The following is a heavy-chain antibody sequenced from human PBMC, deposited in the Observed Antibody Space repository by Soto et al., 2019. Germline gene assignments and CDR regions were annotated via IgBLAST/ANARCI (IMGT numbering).Heavy chain of an antibody. Sequence: SQTLSLTCAISGDSVSSRSAAWNWSRQSPSRGLEWLGSTYYRSKWNNEYATSVKSRITINPDTSKNEFSLHLNSVTPDDTAVYSCARSANEGAVDYWARGTLVPVCS. CDR3: ARSANEGAVDY. D-gene: IGHD1-26*01. V-gene: IGHV6-1*01. J-gene: IGHJ4*02. CDR2: TYYRSKWNN. CDR1: GDSVSSRSAA.